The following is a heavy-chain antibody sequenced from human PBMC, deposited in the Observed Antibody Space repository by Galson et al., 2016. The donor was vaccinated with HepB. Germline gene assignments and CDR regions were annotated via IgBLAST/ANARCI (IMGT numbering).Heavy chain of an antibody. CDR3: ARLRSSWYPRPYYSDY. CDR2: IYYSGST. Sequence: SETLSLTCSVSGGSISSTSYYWGWIRQPPGKGLEWIGSIYYSGSTYYNPSLKSRVTISVDTSKNQFSLKLSSVTAADTAVYYCARLRSSWYPRPYYSDYWGQGALVTGSS. J-gene: IGHJ4*02. V-gene: IGHV4-39*01. CDR1: GGSISSTSYY. D-gene: IGHD6-13*01.